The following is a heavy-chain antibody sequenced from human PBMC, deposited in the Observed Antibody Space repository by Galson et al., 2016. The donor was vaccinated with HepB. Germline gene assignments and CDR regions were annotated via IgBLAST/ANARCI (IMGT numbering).Heavy chain of an antibody. Sequence: SETLSLTCSVSGGSISSGTYYWGWIRQPPGKGLEWIESSSYVGTTYSNPSLKSRVTISVDTSQNQFSLKLSSVTAGDTAVYYCARHPLGLAVEGTYYFDSWGQGTLVTVSS. D-gene: IGHD3-16*01. CDR3: ARHPLGLAVEGTYYFDS. V-gene: IGHV4-39*01. CDR2: SSYVGTT. CDR1: GGSISSGTYY. J-gene: IGHJ4*02.